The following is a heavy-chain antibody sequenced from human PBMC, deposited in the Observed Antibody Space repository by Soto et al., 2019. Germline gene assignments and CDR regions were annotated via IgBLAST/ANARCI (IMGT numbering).Heavy chain of an antibody. CDR1: GGSISSSTYY. D-gene: IGHD5-18*01. CDR3: SRGILV. J-gene: IGHJ6*02. Sequence: SETLSLTCTVSGGSISSSTYYWGWMRQPPGKGLDWIGSFFIGGNTYYNPSLKSRVTISVDTSKNQFSLKLTSVTAADTAVYYCSRGILVWGQGTTVTVSS. CDR2: FFIGGNT. V-gene: IGHV4-39*07.